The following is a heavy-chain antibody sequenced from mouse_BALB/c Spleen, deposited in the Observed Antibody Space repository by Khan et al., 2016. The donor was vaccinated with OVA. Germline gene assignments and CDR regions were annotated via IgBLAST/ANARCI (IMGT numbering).Heavy chain of an antibody. V-gene: IGHV1-77*01. Sequence: QVQLQQPGAELVKPGASVKLSCKASGYTFTDYYINWMRQRTGQGLEWIGEIYPGSDNTYYNEKFKGKATLTADKSSSTAYMQLSSLTSEDSAVYFCAREWAAWFPYGGQGTLVTVSA. J-gene: IGHJ3*01. CDR2: IYPGSDNT. CDR3: AREWAAWFPY. CDR1: GYTFTDYY.